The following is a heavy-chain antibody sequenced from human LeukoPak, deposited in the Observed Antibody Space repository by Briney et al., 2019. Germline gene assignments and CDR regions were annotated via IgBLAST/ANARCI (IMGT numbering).Heavy chain of an antibody. J-gene: IGHJ4*02. CDR1: GGSFSGYY. D-gene: IGHD5-24*01. CDR2: INHSGST. CDR3: ARGRWHQSY. Sequence: SSETLSLTCAVYGGSFSGYYWSWIRQPPGKGLEWIGEINHSGSTNYNPSLKSQVTISVDTSKSQFSLKLSSVTAADTAVYYCARGRWHQSYWGQGTLVTVSS. V-gene: IGHV4-34*01.